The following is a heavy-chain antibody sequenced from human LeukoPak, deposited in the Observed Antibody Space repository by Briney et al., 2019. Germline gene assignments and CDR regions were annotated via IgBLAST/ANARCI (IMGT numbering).Heavy chain of an antibody. CDR3: ARSTQLLWFGESYPYYFDY. CDR2: IYYSGST. J-gene: IGHJ4*02. Sequence: SETLSLTCTVSGGSISSGDYYWSWIRQPPGKGLEWIGYIYYSGSTYYNPSVKSRFTISVDTSNNQFSLKLSSVTAADTAVYYCARSTQLLWFGESYPYYFDYWGQGTLVTVSS. CDR1: GGSISSGDYY. V-gene: IGHV4-30-4*01. D-gene: IGHD3-10*01.